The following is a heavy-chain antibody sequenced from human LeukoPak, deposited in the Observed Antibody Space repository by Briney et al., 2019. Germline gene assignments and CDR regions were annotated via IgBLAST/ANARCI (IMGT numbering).Heavy chain of an antibody. CDR1: GLTLYSHG. J-gene: IGHJ4*02. V-gene: IGHV3-33*01. Sequence: HPGGPLTLPCALCGLTLYSHGMLCVRQAPGKGREWVAVKWYDGSNKYSADSVERGLYISRDNSKNTLYLQMNSLRAEDTAAYYCARSRRVGGVIIPFDYWGGGSLVTVSS. CDR2: KWYDGSNK. CDR3: ARSRRVGGVIIPFDY. D-gene: IGHD3-16*02.